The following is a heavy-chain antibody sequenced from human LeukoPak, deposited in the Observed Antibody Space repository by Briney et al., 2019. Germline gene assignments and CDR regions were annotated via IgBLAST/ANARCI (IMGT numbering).Heavy chain of an antibody. V-gene: IGHV4-59*12. D-gene: IGHD1-26*01. J-gene: IGHJ4*02. CDR1: GGSISNYY. CDR3: ARGAVGATTGWDY. Sequence: SETLSLTCTVSGGSISNYYWSWVRQPPGKGLEYIGYIYYSGSTYYNPSLKSRVTISVDTSKNQFSLKLSSVTAADTAVYYCARGAVGATTGWDYWGQGTLVTVSS. CDR2: IYYSGST.